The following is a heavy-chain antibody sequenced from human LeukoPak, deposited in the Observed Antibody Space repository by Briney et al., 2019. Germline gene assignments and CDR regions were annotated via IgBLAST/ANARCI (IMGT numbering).Heavy chain of an antibody. Sequence: ASVTVSCKVSGYTLIELSMHSVRQAPGKGLEWMGGFDPEDGETIYAQKFQGRVTMIEDTSTDTAYMDLSGLRSEDTAVYYCATLLSGLYSDKWGQGTLVTVSS. CDR1: GYTLIELS. CDR3: ATLLSGLYSDK. CDR2: FDPEDGET. V-gene: IGHV1-24*01. D-gene: IGHD3-16*01. J-gene: IGHJ4*02.